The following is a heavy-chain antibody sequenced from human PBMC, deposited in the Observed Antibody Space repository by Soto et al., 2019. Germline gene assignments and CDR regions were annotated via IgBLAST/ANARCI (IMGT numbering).Heavy chain of an antibody. D-gene: IGHD6-13*01. Sequence: RKISCKTSGFSFTNYWITWVRQVPGKGLEWMGNIDPVDSYANYSPSFQGHVTFSVDTSISTAFLHWSSLKASDSATYFCARIESIARNWFDPWGQGTLVTVSS. CDR2: IDPVDSYA. V-gene: IGHV5-10-1*01. J-gene: IGHJ5*02. CDR1: GFSFTNYW. CDR3: ARIESIARNWFDP.